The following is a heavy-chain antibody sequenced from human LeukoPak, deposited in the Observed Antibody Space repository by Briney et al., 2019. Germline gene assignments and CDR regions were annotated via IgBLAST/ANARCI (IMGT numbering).Heavy chain of an antibody. Sequence: GASVTVSCKASGGTFSSYAISWVRQAPGQGLEWMGGIIPIFGTANYAQKFQGRVTITADESTSTAYMELSSLRSEDTAVYYCAREAYGSGSYFDYWGQGTLVTVSS. V-gene: IGHV1-69*13. CDR3: AREAYGSGSYFDY. J-gene: IGHJ4*02. D-gene: IGHD3-10*01. CDR2: IIPIFGTA. CDR1: GGTFSSYA.